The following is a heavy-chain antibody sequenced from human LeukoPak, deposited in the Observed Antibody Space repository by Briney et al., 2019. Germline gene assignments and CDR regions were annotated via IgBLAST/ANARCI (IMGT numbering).Heavy chain of an antibody. V-gene: IGHV3-48*03. Sequence: PGGSLRLSCAASGFTFSSYEMNWVRQAPGKGLEWVSYISSSGSTIYYADSVKGRFTISRDNAKNSLYLQMNSLRAEDKAVYYCARATYYFDSSGYPFLDYWGQGTLVTVSS. CDR3: ARATYYFDSSGYPFLDY. J-gene: IGHJ4*02. D-gene: IGHD3-22*01. CDR1: GFTFSSYE. CDR2: ISSSGSTI.